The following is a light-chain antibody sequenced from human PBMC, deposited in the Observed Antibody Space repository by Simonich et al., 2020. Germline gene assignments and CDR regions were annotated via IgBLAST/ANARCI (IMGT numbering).Light chain of an antibody. J-gene: IGKJ3*01. Sequence: DIVMTQSPDSLAVSLGERATINCKSIQRFLYSSNNKNYLAWYQQKPGQPPKLLIYWASTRESGVPDRFSGGGSGTDFTLTISSLQAEDVAVYYCQQYYITPFTFGPGTKVDIK. CDR2: WAS. V-gene: IGKV4-1*01. CDR3: QQYYITPFT. CDR1: QRFLYSSNNKNY.